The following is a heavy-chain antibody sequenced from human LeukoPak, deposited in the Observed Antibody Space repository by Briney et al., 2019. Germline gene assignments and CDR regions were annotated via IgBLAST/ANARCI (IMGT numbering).Heavy chain of an antibody. D-gene: IGHD2-2*01. CDR2: VWNDGSDG. CDR3: ARAEYCSSTSCYPYYFDY. V-gene: IGHV3-33*01. CDR1: GFTFSKYA. J-gene: IGHJ4*02. Sequence: YPGGSLRLSCAASGFTFSKYAMHWVRQTPGKGLEWVAAVWNDGSDGNYADSVKGRFTISSDNSKSTLYLQMNSLRAEDTALYYCARAEYCSSTSCYPYYFDYWGQGTLVTVSS.